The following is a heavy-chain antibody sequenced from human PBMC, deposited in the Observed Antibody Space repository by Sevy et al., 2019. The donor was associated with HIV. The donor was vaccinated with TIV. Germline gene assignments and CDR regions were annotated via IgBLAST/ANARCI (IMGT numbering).Heavy chain of an antibody. CDR1: GFTFSSYS. CDR2: ISSSSSYI. V-gene: IGHV3-21*01. J-gene: IGHJ4*02. CDR3: AGGGSYYYDSSGYYPNPPSGY. Sequence: GGSLRLSCAASGFTFSSYSMNWVRQAPGKGLERVSSISSSSSYIYYADSVKGRFTISRDNAKNSLYLQMNSLRAEDTAVYYCAGGGSYYYDSSGYYPNPPSGYWGQGTLVTVSS. D-gene: IGHD3-22*01.